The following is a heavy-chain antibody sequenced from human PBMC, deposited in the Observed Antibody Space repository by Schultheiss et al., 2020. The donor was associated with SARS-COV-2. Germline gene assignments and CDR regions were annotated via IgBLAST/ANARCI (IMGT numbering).Heavy chain of an antibody. V-gene: IGHV1-18*01. Sequence: ASVKVSCKASGYTFTSYGISWVRQAPGQGLEWMGWINPNSGGTNYAQKFQGRVTMTTDTSTSTAYMELSSLRSEDTAVYYCARWATVTTAYYYGMDVWGQGTTVTVSS. CDR3: ARWATVTTAYYYGMDV. CDR2: INPNSGGT. J-gene: IGHJ6*02. D-gene: IGHD4-11*01. CDR1: GYTFTSYG.